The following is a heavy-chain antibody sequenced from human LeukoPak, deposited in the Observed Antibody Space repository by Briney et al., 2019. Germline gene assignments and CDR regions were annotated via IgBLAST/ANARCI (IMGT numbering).Heavy chain of an antibody. D-gene: IGHD3-10*01. CDR3: AKGLSAGTGFY. Sequence: GVSLRLSCAASGFTFSSYAMSWVRQAPGKGLEWVSAISGSGGSTYYADSVKGRFTISRDNSKNTLYLQMNSLRAEDTAVYYCAKGLSAGTGFYWGQGTLVTVSS. J-gene: IGHJ4*02. CDR2: ISGSGGST. V-gene: IGHV3-23*01. CDR1: GFTFSSYA.